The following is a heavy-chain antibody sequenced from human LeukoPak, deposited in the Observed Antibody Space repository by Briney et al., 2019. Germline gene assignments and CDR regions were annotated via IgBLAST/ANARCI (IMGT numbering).Heavy chain of an antibody. CDR1: GFTFSSHW. D-gene: IGHD3/OR15-3a*01. J-gene: IGHJ5*02. V-gene: IGHV3-7*01. CDR2: IKEDGSEE. Sequence: GGSLRLSCAASGFTFSSHWMASVRQAPGKGLEWVANIKEDGSEEYYVDSVKGRFTISRDNAKNSLYLQMNSLRDEDTAVYYCAKFGMGLVIRSWGQGTLVTVSS. CDR3: AKFGMGLVIRS.